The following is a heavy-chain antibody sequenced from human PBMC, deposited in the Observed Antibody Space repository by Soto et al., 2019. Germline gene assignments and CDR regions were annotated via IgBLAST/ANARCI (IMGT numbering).Heavy chain of an antibody. D-gene: IGHD1-26*01. CDR1: GFTFSSYG. J-gene: IGHJ4*02. Sequence: GGSLRLSCAASGFTFSSYGMHWVRQAPGKGLEWVAVISYDGSNKYYADSVKGRFTISRDNSKNTLYLQMNSLRAEDTAVYYCAKDQGGSYSTFDYWGQGTLVTVSS. CDR2: ISYDGSNK. CDR3: AKDQGGSYSTFDY. V-gene: IGHV3-30*18.